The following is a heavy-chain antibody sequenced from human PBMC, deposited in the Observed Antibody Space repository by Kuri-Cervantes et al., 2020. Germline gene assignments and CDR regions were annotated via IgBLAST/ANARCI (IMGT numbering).Heavy chain of an antibody. J-gene: IGHJ4*02. D-gene: IGHD5-18*01. CDR3: AKRGYSYGELDY. V-gene: IGHV1-8*01. CDR2: MNPNSGNT. CDR1: GYTFTSYD. Sequence: ASVKVSCKASGYTFTSYDINWVRQATGQGLEWMGWMNPNSGNTGYAQKFQGRATMTRNTSIGTAYMELSTLRSEDTAVYYCAKRGYSYGELDYWGQGTLVTVSS.